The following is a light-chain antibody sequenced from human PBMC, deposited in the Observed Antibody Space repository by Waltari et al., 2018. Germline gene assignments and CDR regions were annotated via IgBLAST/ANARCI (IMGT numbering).Light chain of an antibody. CDR2: WAS. CDR1: QSVLYSSNNKNY. V-gene: IGKV4-1*01. J-gene: IGKJ4*01. CDR3: XQXYSTPLT. Sequence: DIVMTQSPDSLAVSLGERATINCKSSQSVLYSSNNKNYLAWYQQKPGQPPKLLIYWASTRESVVPARFSGSGSGTDFTLTISSLQAEDVAVXYCXQXYSTPLTFGGGTKVEIK.